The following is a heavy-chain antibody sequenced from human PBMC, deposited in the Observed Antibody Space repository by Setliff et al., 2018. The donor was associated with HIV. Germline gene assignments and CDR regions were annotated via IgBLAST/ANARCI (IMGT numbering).Heavy chain of an antibody. J-gene: IGHJ4*02. CDR2: IMALFQRA. CDR1: GDTFRNYA. V-gene: IGHV1-69*05. Sequence: SVKVSCKVSGDTFRNYAINWVRLAPGQGLEWMGEIMALFQRAQYAQKFQGRVTFTTDESTSTAYMELRSLRSDDTAIFYCARGRMAAAGMFIPRALDYWGQGTLVTVSS. CDR3: ARGRMAAAGMFIPRALDY. D-gene: IGHD6-13*01.